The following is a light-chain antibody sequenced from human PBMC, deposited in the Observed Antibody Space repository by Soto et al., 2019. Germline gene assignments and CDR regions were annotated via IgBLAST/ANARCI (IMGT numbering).Light chain of an antibody. Sequence: EIVLTQSPATLSLSPGERATLSCRASQSVDNYLAWYQQKPGQAPRLLIYDVSNRATRTPVRFSGSGSGTDFTLSISSLEPEDFAVYYCQQRSNRPRFTFGPGTKVDIK. J-gene: IGKJ3*01. CDR1: QSVDNY. CDR3: QQRSNRPRFT. V-gene: IGKV3-11*01. CDR2: DVS.